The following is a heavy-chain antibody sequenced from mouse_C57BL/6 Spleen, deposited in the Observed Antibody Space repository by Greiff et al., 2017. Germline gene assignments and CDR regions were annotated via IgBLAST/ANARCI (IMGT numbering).Heavy chain of an antibody. J-gene: IGHJ3*01. CDR1: GYTFTDYE. Sequence: QVHVKQSGAELVRPGASVTLSCKASGYTFTDYEMHWVKQTPVHGLEWIGAIDPETGGTAYNQKFKGKAILTADKSSSTAYMELRSLTSEDSAVYYCTRSFTTVVATGAVGFAYWGQGTLVTVSA. CDR2: IDPETGGT. CDR3: TRSFTTVVATGAVGFAY. V-gene: IGHV1-15*01. D-gene: IGHD1-1*01.